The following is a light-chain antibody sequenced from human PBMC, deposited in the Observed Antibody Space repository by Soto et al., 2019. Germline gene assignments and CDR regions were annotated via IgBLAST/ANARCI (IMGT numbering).Light chain of an antibody. CDR3: QQSYSTPS. Sequence: DIQMTQSPSSLSASVIDRVTITCRASQSISSYLNWYQQKPGKAPKLLIYAASSLQSGVPSRFSGSGSGTDFTLTISSLQPEDFATYYCQQSYSTPSFGGGTKVDI. CDR1: QSISSY. CDR2: AAS. J-gene: IGKJ4*01. V-gene: IGKV1-39*01.